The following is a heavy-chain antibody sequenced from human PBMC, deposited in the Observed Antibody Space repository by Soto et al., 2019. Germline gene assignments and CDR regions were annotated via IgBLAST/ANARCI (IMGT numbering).Heavy chain of an antibody. D-gene: IGHD6-6*01. CDR3: ARGPSRAARPGYNWFDP. CDR2: IIPIFGTA. J-gene: IGHJ5*02. Sequence: QVQLVQSGAEVKKPGSSVKVSCKASGGTFSSYAISWVRQAPGQGLEWMGGIIPIFGTANYAQKFQGRVTITADKSTSTAYMELSSVRSEDTAVYYCARGPSRAARPGYNWFDPWGQGTMVTVSS. V-gene: IGHV1-69*14. CDR1: GGTFSSYA.